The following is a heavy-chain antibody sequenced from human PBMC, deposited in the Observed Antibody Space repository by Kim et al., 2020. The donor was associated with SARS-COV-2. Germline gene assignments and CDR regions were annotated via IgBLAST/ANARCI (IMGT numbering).Heavy chain of an antibody. V-gene: IGHV3-72*01. Sequence: GGSLRLSCAASGFSISDHYLDWVRQAPGKGLEWVGRSRNRARSYTTDYAASAKGRSTLSRDNSKNSLYLQMNSLKIEDTAVYYCVRDGRVVASGYDAFDLCGQGTMVTVSS. CDR1: GFSISDHY. J-gene: IGHJ3*01. CDR3: VRDGRVVASGYDAFDL. D-gene: IGHD5-12*01. CDR2: SRNRARSYTT.